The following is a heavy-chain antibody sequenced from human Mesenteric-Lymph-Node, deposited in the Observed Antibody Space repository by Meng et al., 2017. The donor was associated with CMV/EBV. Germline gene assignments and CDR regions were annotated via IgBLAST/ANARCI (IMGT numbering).Heavy chain of an antibody. J-gene: IGHJ2*01. CDR2: VDPTDGQT. V-gene: IGHV1-69-2*01. CDR3: ATIRGVMYVARGNWYFDL. D-gene: IGHD3-16*01. CDR1: TFSDHF. Sequence: TFSDHFIHWLQQAPGKGLVWMGLVDPTDGQTAYAENFQGRIAITADTSTDTAYMDLSSLHSDDTAVYFCATIRGVMYVARGNWYFDLWGRGTLVTVSS.